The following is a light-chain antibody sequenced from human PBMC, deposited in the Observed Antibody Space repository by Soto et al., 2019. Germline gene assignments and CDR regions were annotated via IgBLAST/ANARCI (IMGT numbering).Light chain of an antibody. CDR3: AAWDDGRNDLYV. CDR2: SAD. Sequence: SLLSEPPSSSLTPGQTVTISWSGSSSNVGEDIVNGCQQVPGTAPTLLLYSADQRPSGVPDRFSGSKSGTSASVAISGLQSEDEADYYCAAWDDGRNDLYVNGSGTKVTVL. J-gene: IGLJ1*01. V-gene: IGLV1-44*01. CDR1: SSNVGEDI.